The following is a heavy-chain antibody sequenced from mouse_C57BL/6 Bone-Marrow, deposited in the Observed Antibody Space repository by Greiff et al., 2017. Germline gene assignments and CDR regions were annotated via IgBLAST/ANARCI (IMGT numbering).Heavy chain of an antibody. CDR3: ARDAGDYEAGYYAMDY. CDR2: SRNKANDYTT. D-gene: IGHD2-4*01. CDR1: GFTFSDFY. V-gene: IGHV7-1*01. Sequence: EVQLVESGGGLVQSGRSLRLSCATSGFTFSDFYMEWVRQAPGKGLEWIAASRNKANDYTTEYSASLKGRFIVSRDTSPSILYLQMNALRAEDTVIYYCARDAGDYEAGYYAMDYWGQGTSVTVSS. J-gene: IGHJ4*01.